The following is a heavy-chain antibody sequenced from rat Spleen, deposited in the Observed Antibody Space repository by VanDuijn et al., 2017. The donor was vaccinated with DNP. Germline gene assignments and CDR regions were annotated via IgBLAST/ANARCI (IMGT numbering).Heavy chain of an antibody. D-gene: IGHD1-11*01. J-gene: IGHJ4*01. CDR1: GFTFSDYY. V-gene: IGHV5-27*01. CDR3: ARAYGLYAMDA. CDR2: ISTSGSRT. Sequence: EVQLVESGGGLVQPGRSLKLSCAASGFTFSDYYMAWVRRAPTKGLEWVAAISTSGSRTYYPDSVKGRFTISRDDAKSTLYLQMSKLGSEDTAIYYCARAYGLYAMDAWGQGTSVTVSS.